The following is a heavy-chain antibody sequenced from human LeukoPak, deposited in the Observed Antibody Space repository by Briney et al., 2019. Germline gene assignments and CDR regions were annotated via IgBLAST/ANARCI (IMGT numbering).Heavy chain of an antibody. D-gene: IGHD5-18*01. Sequence: GGSLRLSCAASGFTFSSYAMHWVRQAPGEGLEWVAVISYDGSNKYYADSVKGRFTISRDNSKNTLYLQMNSLRAEDTAVYYCARDGGGYSYGYDYWGQGTLVTVSS. CDR3: ARDGGGYSYGYDY. CDR1: GFTFSSYA. V-gene: IGHV3-30-3*01. CDR2: ISYDGSNK. J-gene: IGHJ4*02.